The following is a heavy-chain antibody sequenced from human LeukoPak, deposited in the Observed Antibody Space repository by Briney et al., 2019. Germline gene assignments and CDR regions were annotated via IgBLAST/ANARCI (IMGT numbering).Heavy chain of an antibody. J-gene: IGHJ4*02. Sequence: SETLSLTCAVSGGSISSSNWWSWVRQPPGKGLEWFGEIYHSGSTHYNPSLKSRVTISVDKSKNQFSLKLSSVTAADTAVDYCARSLQQLARPFDYWGQGTLVTVSS. CDR1: GGSISSSNW. D-gene: IGHD6-13*01. V-gene: IGHV4-4*02. CDR3: ARSLQQLARPFDY. CDR2: IYHSGST.